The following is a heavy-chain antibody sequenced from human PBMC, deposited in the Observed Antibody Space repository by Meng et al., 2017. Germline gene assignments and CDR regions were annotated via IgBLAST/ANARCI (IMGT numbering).Heavy chain of an antibody. J-gene: IGHJ4*02. CDR3: ASGSYSFDS. CDR2: AYYRSKSYQ. Sequence: QVTQSGPGEVKSSATLSLIHQIAGYIVSSNSAAWRSIRQSASGGLEWIGRAYYRSKSYQEYAESVKSRISIDTDTSKIQFSQQLRSVTPEDSSVYYCASGSYSFDSWGQGTLVTVSS. V-gene: IGHV6-1*01. CDR1: GYIVSSNSAA. D-gene: IGHD5-12*01.